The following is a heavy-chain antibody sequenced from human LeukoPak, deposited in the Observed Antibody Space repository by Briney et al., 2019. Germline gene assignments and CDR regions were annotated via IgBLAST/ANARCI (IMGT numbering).Heavy chain of an antibody. CDR3: AKGLFSPTYYVDY. CDR2: VSGSGGAS. CDR1: GFTFSSYA. V-gene: IGHV3-23*01. J-gene: IGHJ4*02. Sequence: GGSLRLSCAASGFTFSSYAMSWVRQAPGKGLEWVSIVSGSGGASYYADSVKGRFTISRDNSKNTLYLQMNSLRAEDTAIYYCAKGLFSPTYYVDYWGQGTLVTVSS.